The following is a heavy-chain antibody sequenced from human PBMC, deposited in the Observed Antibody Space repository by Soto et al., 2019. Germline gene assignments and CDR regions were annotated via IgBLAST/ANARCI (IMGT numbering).Heavy chain of an antibody. J-gene: IGHJ6*02. CDR3: ARDFGIVVAPAAIPVYYYGMDL. D-gene: IGHD2-2*01. CDR1: GFTFSSYA. Sequence: HPGGSLRLSCAASGFTFSSYAMHWVRQAPGKGLEWVAVISYDGSNKYYADSVKGRFTISRDNSKNTLYLQMNSLRAEDTAVYYCARDFGIVVAPAAIPVYYYGMDLWGQGTTVTVSS. V-gene: IGHV3-30-3*01. CDR2: ISYDGSNK.